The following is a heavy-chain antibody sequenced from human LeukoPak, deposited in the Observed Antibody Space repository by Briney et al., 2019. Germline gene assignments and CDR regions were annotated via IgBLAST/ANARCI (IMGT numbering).Heavy chain of an antibody. CDR2: ISSISNPI. D-gene: IGHD6-13*01. V-gene: IGHV3-48*01. CDR1: GFIFSRYG. CDR3: ARDPGMMRAAACGDY. J-gene: IGHJ4*02. Sequence: PGRSLRLSCAVSGFIFSRYGMIWVRQAPGKGLEWISCISSISNPIYYADSVKGRFTISRDNAKNSLYLQLSSLRAEDTAVYYCARDPGMMRAAACGDYWGQGTLVIVSS.